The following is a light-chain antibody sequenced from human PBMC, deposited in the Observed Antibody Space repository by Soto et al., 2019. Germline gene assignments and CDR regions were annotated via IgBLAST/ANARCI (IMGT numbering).Light chain of an antibody. V-gene: IGKV1-17*01. J-gene: IGKJ5*01. Sequence: DIQMTQSPSSLSASVGDRVTITCRASQGIRNDLGWYQQKPGKAPKRLIYDASSLKSGVPSRFSGNGSGTEFTLTISSLQPDDFATYYCQQYNTYSTFGQGTRLEIK. CDR2: DAS. CDR1: QGIRND. CDR3: QQYNTYST.